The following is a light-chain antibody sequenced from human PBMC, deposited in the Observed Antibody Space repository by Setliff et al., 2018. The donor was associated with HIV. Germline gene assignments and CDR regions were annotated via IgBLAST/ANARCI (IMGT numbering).Light chain of an antibody. Sequence: QSVLTQPASVSGSPGQSITISCTGTSSDVGRRNYVSWYQQHPGKAPKLMIYDVSNRPSGVSDRFSGSKSGNTASLTISGLQAEDEADYYCCSYTTSITYVFGTGTKVTVL. CDR2: DVS. CDR1: SSDVGRRNY. J-gene: IGLJ1*01. V-gene: IGLV2-14*01. CDR3: CSYTTSITYV.